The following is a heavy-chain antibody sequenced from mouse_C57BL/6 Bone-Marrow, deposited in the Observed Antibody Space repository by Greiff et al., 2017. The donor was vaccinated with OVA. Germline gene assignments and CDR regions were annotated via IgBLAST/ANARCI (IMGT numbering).Heavy chain of an antibody. Sequence: VQLQQPGAELVKPGASVKLSCKASGYTFTSYWMHWVKQRPGQGLEWIGMIHPNSGSTNYNEKFKSKATLTVDKTSSTAYMQLSSLTSEDSAVYYCANLYYGTTGAMDYWGQGTSVTVSS. V-gene: IGHV1-64*01. J-gene: IGHJ4*01. CDR3: ANLYYGTTGAMDY. D-gene: IGHD2-1*01. CDR1: GYTFTSYW. CDR2: IHPNSGST.